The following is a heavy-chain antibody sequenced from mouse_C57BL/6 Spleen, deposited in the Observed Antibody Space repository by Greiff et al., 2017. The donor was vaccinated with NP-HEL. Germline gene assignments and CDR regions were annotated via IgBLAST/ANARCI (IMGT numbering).Heavy chain of an antibody. D-gene: IGHD1-1*01. V-gene: IGHV1-80*01. Sequence: VQLQQSGAELVKPGASVKISCKASGYAFSSYWMNWVKQRPGKGVEWIGQIYPGDGDTNYNGKFKGKATLTADKSSSTAYMQLSSLTSEDSAVYFCAGYGSSYLYYAMDYWGQGTSVTVSS. J-gene: IGHJ4*01. CDR2: IYPGDGDT. CDR3: AGYGSSYLYYAMDY. CDR1: GYAFSSYW.